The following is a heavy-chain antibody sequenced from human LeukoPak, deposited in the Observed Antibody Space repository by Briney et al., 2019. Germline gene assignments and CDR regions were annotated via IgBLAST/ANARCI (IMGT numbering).Heavy chain of an antibody. V-gene: IGHV4-4*07. CDR2: IDTSGNT. Sequence: SETLSLTCTVSGGSLSSYYWSWIRQPAGKGLEWVGRIDTSGNTNYNPALKSRVTMSVDTSKNQFSLNLRSVTAADTAVYYCARDRGYHVDYWGQGTRVTVSS. CDR3: ARDRGYHVDY. CDR1: GGSLSSYY. J-gene: IGHJ4*01. D-gene: IGHD3-22*01.